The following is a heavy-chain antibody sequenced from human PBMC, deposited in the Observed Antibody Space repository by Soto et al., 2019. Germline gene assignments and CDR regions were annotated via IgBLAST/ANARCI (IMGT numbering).Heavy chain of an antibody. D-gene: IGHD3-10*01. J-gene: IGHJ4*02. Sequence: PSETLSLTCTVSGGSISNYYWNWIRQPAGKGLEWVGLVFGGGRTKYNPSLKSRVTVSVDMSKEQYSLKVTSVTAADTAVYYCATSMWFGTQPEIWGQGTLVTVSS. CDR1: GGSISNYY. CDR2: VFGGGRT. CDR3: ATSMWFGTQPEI. V-gene: IGHV4-4*07.